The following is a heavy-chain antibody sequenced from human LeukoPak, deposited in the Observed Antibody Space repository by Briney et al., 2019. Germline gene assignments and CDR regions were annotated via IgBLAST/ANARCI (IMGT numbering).Heavy chain of an antibody. V-gene: IGHV3-30*18. D-gene: IGHD6-19*01. J-gene: IGHJ4*02. CDR3: AKDLSNSSGWPKLDY. CDR2: ISYDGSNK. CDR1: GFTFSSYG. Sequence: GRSLRLSCAASGFTFSSYGMHWVRRAPGKGLEWVAVISYDGSNKYYADSVKGRFTISRDNSKNTLYLQMNSLRAEDTAVYYCAKDLSNSSGWPKLDYWGQGTLVTVSS.